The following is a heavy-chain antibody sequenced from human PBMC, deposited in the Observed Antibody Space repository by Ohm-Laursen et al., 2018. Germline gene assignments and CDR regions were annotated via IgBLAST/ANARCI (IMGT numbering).Heavy chain of an antibody. V-gene: IGHV3-33*01. Sequence: SLRLSCAAPGFTFSSYGMHWVRQAPGKGLEWVAVIWYDGSNKYYADSVKGRFTISRDNSKNTLYLQMGSLRAEDMAVYYCARDRGMQLIDYWGQGTLVTVSS. D-gene: IGHD6-6*01. CDR2: IWYDGSNK. J-gene: IGHJ4*02. CDR3: ARDRGMQLIDY. CDR1: GFTFSSYG.